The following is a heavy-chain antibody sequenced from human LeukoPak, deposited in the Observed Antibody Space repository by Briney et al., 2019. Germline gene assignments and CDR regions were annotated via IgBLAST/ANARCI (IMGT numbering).Heavy chain of an antibody. CDR1: GFTFSSYA. Sequence: GRSLRLSCAASGFTFSSYAMHWVRQAPGKGLEWVAVISYDGSNKYYADSVKGRFTISRDDSKNTLYLQMNSLRAEDTAVYYSARDSPSIVVVIKYYFDYWGQGTLVTVSS. V-gene: IGHV3-30-3*01. CDR3: ARDSPSIVVVIKYYFDY. J-gene: IGHJ4*02. CDR2: ISYDGSNK. D-gene: IGHD3-22*01.